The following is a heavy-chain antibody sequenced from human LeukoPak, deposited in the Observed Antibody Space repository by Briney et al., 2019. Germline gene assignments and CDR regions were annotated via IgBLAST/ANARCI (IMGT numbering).Heavy chain of an antibody. D-gene: IGHD3-10*01. CDR1: GFKFSSNA. J-gene: IGHJ4*02. V-gene: IGHV3-23*01. CDR2: ISGSAYSA. CDR3: AKLFYGSGMYYVDY. Sequence: GGSLRLSCATSGFKFSSNAMSWVRQAPGKGLAWVSTISGSAYSAYYADSVKGRFTISRDNSKNTLYLQVNSLRAEDTAVYYCAKLFYGSGMYYVDYWGQGTLVTVSS.